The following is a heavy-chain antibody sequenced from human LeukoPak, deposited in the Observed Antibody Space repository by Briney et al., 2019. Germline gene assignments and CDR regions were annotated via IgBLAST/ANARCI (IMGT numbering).Heavy chain of an antibody. CDR3: ARSAYCGGDCYTIHFDY. CDR1: GVTFSSYA. V-gene: IGHV1-69*05. CDR2: IIPIFGTA. D-gene: IGHD2-21*02. J-gene: IGHJ4*02. Sequence: ASVKVSCKASGVTFSSYAISWVRQAPGQGLEWMGGIIPIFGTANYAQKFQGRVTITTDESTSTAYMELSSLRSEDTAVYYCARSAYCGGDCYTIHFDYWGQGTLVTVSS.